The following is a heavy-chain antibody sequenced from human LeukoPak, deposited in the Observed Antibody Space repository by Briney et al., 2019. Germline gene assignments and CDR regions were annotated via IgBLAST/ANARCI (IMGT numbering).Heavy chain of an antibody. CDR2: IDPDGGNT. Sequence: ASVKVSCKASGYTFTGSYVHWVRQAPGQVLEWRGLIDPDGGNTNYAQNFQGRVTLTRDTSTSTLYMELSSLRSEDTAIYYCARIRDGYNDAYDLWGQGTVVTVPS. V-gene: IGHV1-46*01. J-gene: IGHJ3*01. D-gene: IGHD5-24*01. CDR3: ARIRDGYNDAYDL. CDR1: GYTFTGSY.